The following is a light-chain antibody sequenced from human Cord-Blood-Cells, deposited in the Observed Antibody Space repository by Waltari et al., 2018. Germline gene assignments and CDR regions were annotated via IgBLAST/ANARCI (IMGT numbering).Light chain of an antibody. V-gene: IGLV3-27*01. CDR1: VLAKKY. CDR2: KDS. CDR3: YSAADNNLV. J-gene: IGLJ2*01. Sequence: SYELTQPSSVSVSPGQTARITCSGDVLAKKYARGFQQKPGQAPVLVIYKDSERPSGIPGRFSGSSSGTTVTLTISGAQVEDEADYYCYSAADNNLVFGGGTKLTVL.